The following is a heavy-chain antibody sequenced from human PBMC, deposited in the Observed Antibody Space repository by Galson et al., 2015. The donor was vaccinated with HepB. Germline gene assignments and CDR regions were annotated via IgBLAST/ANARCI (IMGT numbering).Heavy chain of an antibody. CDR2: IIGLFGTP. Sequence: SVKVSCKASGGIFSSHAISWVRQAPGKGLEWIGGIIGLFGTPKHAQKFRGRVTITADKSTSTAFMEMSSLRSEDTAVYYCVRHSGYSFGYELGYFDYWGQGTLVTVSS. V-gene: IGHV1-69*06. D-gene: IGHD5-18*01. J-gene: IGHJ4*02. CDR1: GGIFSSHA. CDR3: VRHSGYSFGYELGYFDY.